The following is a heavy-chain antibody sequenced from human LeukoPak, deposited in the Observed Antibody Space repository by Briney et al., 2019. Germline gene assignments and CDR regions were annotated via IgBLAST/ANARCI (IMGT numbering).Heavy chain of an antibody. Sequence: ASVKVSCKASGYAFTSYGISWVRQVPGQGLEWMGWISAYNGNTNYAQKLQGRVTVTTDTSTSTAYMELRSLRSDDTAVYYCARDIAAAGTNGPPDYWGQGTLVTVSS. D-gene: IGHD6-13*01. CDR1: GYAFTSYG. CDR3: ARDIAAAGTNGPPDY. V-gene: IGHV1-18*01. J-gene: IGHJ4*02. CDR2: ISAYNGNT.